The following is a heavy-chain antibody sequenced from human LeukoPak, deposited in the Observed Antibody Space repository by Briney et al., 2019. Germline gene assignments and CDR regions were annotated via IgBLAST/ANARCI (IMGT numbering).Heavy chain of an antibody. CDR2: IYDSGST. D-gene: IGHD2-15*01. CDR3: ARDCSGGSCYGAFDV. Sequence: PSETLSLTCTVSGASIRSGDYYWSWIRQPPGKGLEWIGYIYDSGSTYYNPSLKSRITISVDTSENRFSLKLSSVTATDTAVYYCARDCSGGSCYGAFDVWGQGTMVTVSS. V-gene: IGHV4-30-4*01. J-gene: IGHJ3*01. CDR1: GASIRSGDYY.